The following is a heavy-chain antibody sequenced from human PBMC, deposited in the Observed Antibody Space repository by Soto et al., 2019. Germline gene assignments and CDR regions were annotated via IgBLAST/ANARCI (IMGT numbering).Heavy chain of an antibody. CDR3: ARGPGAGQLYHNYGMDV. J-gene: IGHJ6*02. V-gene: IGHV6-1*01. CDR1: GDSVSSNSAA. CDR2: TYYRSKWYN. Sequence: SQTLSLTCAISGDSVSSNSAAWNWIRQSPSRGLEWLGRTYYRSKWYNDYAVSVKSRITINPDTSKNQFSLQLNSVTPEDTAVYYCARGPGAGQLYHNYGMDVWGQGTTVTVSS. D-gene: IGHD6-13*01.